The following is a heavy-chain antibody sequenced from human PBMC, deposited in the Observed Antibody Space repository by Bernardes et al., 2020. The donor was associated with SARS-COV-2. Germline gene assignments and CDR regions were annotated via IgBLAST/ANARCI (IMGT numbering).Heavy chain of an antibody. CDR3: ARVSRVRIELFHYQREIDY. J-gene: IGHJ4*02. CDR1: GFTFSSYS. CDR2: ISSSSTTT. D-gene: IGHD3-10*01. Sequence: GGSLRLSCAASGFTFSSYSMNWVRQAPGKGLEWVSYISSSSTTTYYADSVRGRFTISRGNAKNSLFLQMNSLRAEDTAVYYCARVSRVRIELFHYQREIDYWGQGTLVTVSS. V-gene: IGHV3-48*01.